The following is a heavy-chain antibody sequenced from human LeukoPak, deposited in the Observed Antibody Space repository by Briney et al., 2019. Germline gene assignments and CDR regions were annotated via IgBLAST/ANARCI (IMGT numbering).Heavy chain of an antibody. J-gene: IGHJ4*02. CDR1: GGSISSYY. V-gene: IGHV4-59*08. CDR2: IYYSGST. D-gene: IGHD4-17*01. Sequence: PSETLSLTCTVSGGSISSYYWSWIRQPPGKGLEWIGYIYYSGSTNYNPSLKGRVTISVDTSKNQFSLKLSSVTAADTAVYYCARRRYGDYDYWGQGTLVTVSS. CDR3: ARRRYGDYDY.